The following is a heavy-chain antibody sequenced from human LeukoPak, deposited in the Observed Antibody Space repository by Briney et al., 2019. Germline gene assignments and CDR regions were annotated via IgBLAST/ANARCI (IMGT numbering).Heavy chain of an antibody. D-gene: IGHD6-13*01. V-gene: IGHV3-11*01. J-gene: IGHJ4*02. CDR1: GFTFSDYY. Sequence: GGSLRLSCAASGFTFSDYYMSWIRQAPGKGLEWVPYISSSGSTIYYADSVKGRFTISRDNAKNSLYLQMNSLRAEDTAVYYCASAGYSSSWYALGWGQGTLVTVSS. CDR3: ASAGYSSSWYALG. CDR2: ISSSGSTI.